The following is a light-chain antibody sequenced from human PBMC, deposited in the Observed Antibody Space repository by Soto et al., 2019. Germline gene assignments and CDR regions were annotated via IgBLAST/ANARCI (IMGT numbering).Light chain of an antibody. CDR3: LQYRNFPLT. Sequence: DLQMTQSPSSLSASVGDRVTITCQASQDISNYLNWYQQKPGKAPNLLIYDAFNLETGVPSRFSGGRSGTDFTFTISSLQPEDIATYYCLQYRNFPLTFGGGTKVEIK. J-gene: IGKJ4*01. CDR1: QDISNY. V-gene: IGKV1-33*01. CDR2: DAF.